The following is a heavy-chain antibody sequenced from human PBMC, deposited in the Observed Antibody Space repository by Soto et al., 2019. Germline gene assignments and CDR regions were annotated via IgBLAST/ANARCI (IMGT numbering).Heavy chain of an antibody. CDR2: INHSGST. Sequence: QVQLQQWGAGLLKPSETLSLTCAVYGGSFSGYYWSWIRQPPGKGLEWIGEINHSGSTNYNPSLKSRVTISVDTSKNQFSLKLSSVTAADTAVYYCARWPRTTVTTPLYYYYGMDVWGQGTTVTVSS. V-gene: IGHV4-34*01. CDR1: GGSFSGYY. J-gene: IGHJ6*02. D-gene: IGHD4-17*01. CDR3: ARWPRTTVTTPLYYYYGMDV.